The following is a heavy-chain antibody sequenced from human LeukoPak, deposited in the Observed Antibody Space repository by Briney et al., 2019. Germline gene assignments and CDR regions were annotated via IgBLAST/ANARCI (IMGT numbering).Heavy chain of an antibody. CDR1: GGTFSSYA. CDR3: ARGAAYYYDSSGYFDY. J-gene: IGHJ4*02. Sequence: ASVKVSCKASGGTFSSYAISWVRQAPGQGLEWMGWINPNSGGTNYAQKFQGRVTMTRDTSISTAYMELSRLRSDDTAVHYCARGAAYYYDSSGYFDYWGQGTLVTVSS. D-gene: IGHD3-22*01. CDR2: INPNSGGT. V-gene: IGHV1-2*02.